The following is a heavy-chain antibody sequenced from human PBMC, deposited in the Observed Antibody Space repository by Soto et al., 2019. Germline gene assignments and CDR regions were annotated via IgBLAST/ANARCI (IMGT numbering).Heavy chain of an antibody. CDR2: ISYDGSNK. CDR3: AKGAHKHLGYCSSTSCYRWFDP. CDR1: GFTFSSYG. V-gene: IGHV3-30*18. Sequence: LRLSCAASGFTFSSYGMHWVRQAPGKGLEWVAVISYDGSNKYYADSVKGRFTISRDNSKNTLYLQMNSLRAEDTAVYYCAKGAHKHLGYCSSTSCYRWFDPWGQGTLVTVSS. J-gene: IGHJ5*02. D-gene: IGHD2-2*01.